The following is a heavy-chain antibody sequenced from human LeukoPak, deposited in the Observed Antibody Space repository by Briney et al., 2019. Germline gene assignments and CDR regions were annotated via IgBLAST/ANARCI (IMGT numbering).Heavy chain of an antibody. CDR3: ARAGSLWFGESKFDY. V-gene: IGHV3-23*01. J-gene: IGHJ4*02. CDR2: ISGGGGST. CDR1: GFTFTSYS. Sequence: PGGSLRLSCAASGFTFTSYSMNWVRQAPGKGLEWVSTISGGGGSTYYADSVKGRFTISRDNSKNTLYLQVNSLRAEDTAIYYCARAGSLWFGESKFDYWGQGTLVTVSS. D-gene: IGHD3-10*01.